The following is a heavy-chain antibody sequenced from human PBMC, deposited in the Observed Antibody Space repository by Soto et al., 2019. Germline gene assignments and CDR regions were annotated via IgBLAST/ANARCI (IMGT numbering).Heavy chain of an antibody. CDR1: GGSIFSSSW. CDR2: IYHSGSK. Sequence: QVQLQESGPGLVKPSGTLSLTCTVSGGSIFSSSWWSWVCQSPGKGLEWIGEIYHSGSKNYDPSLKSRVTISVDKSKNQFSLKLTSVTAADTAMYYCARERYGSGSPFDSWGQGTLVTVSS. CDR3: ARERYGSGSPFDS. D-gene: IGHD3-10*01. V-gene: IGHV4-4*02. J-gene: IGHJ4*02.